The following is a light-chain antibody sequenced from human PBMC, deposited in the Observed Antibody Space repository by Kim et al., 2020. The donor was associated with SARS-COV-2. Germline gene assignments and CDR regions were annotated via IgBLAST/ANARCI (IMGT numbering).Light chain of an antibody. CDR1: QSFSRN. Sequence: EIVLTQSPGTLSLSPGERATLSCRASQSFSRNLAWYQQKPGQAPRLLISGASTRATGIPDRFSGSGSGTDVTLTISRLEPGDFAVYYCQQYVTSPLTFGGRTKVDIK. CDR2: GAS. CDR3: QQYVTSPLT. J-gene: IGKJ4*01. V-gene: IGKV3-20*01.